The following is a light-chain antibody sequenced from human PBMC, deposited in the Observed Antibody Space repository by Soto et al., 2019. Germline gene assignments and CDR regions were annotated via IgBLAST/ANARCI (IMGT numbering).Light chain of an antibody. J-gene: IGKJ1*01. CDR1: QSVSSNY. CDR3: QQYGTSPWT. Sequence: EIVLTQSPRTLSMFPGERATLSCRATQSVSSNYLAWYQQKPGQAPRLLIYIASSRATGIPDRFSGSGSGTDFTLTISRLEPEDFAVYYCQQYGTSPWTFGQGTKVEIK. CDR2: IAS. V-gene: IGKV3-20*01.